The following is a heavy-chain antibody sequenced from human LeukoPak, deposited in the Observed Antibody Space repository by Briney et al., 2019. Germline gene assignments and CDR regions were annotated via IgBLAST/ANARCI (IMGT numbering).Heavy chain of an antibody. CDR2: INPNSGGT. D-gene: IGHD7-27*01. J-gene: IGHJ6*03. CDR1: GYTFTGYY. CDR3: ARETGDLYYYYYYMDV. V-gene: IGHV1-2*06. Sequence: ASVKVSCKASGYTFTGYYMHGGRQAPGQGLEWLGRINPNSGGTNYAQKFQGRLTMTRDTSISTAYMELSRLRSDDTAVYYCARETGDLYYYYYYMDVWGKGTTVTVSS.